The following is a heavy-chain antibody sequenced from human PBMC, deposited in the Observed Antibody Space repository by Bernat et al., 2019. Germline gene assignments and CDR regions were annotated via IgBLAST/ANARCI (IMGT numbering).Heavy chain of an antibody. CDR3: ARGAVWYYDSSGYHGPNDY. J-gene: IGHJ4*02. V-gene: IGHV3-53*02. CDR2: IYSGGGT. D-gene: IGHD3-22*01. Sequence: EVQLVETGGGLIQPGGSLRLSCAASGFIVSSNYMSWVRQAPGKGLECVAVIYSGGGTYYADSVRVRFTISRDNSKNTLYLQMNSLRAEDTAVYYCARGAVWYYDSSGYHGPNDYWGQGTLVTVSS. CDR1: GFIVSSNY.